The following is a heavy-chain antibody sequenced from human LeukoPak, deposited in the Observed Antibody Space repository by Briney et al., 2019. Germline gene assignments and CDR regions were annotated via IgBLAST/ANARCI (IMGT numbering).Heavy chain of an antibody. V-gene: IGHV1-46*01. J-gene: IGHJ4*02. Sequence: ASVKVSFKASGYTFPSNYIHWVRQAPGQGLEWMGMIYPRDGSTSYAQKFQGRVTVTRDTSTSTVHMELSGLRSEDTAVYYCARDQEGFDYWGQGTLVTVSS. CDR1: GYTFPSNY. CDR2: IYPRDGST. CDR3: ARDQEGFDY.